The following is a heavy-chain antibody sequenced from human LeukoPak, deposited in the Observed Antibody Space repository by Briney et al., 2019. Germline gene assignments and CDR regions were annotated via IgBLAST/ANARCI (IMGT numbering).Heavy chain of an antibody. Sequence: PGRSLRLSCAASGFTFDDYAMHWVRQAPGKGLEWVSGISWNSGSIGYADSVKGRFTISRDNAKNSLYLQMNSLRAEDTAVYYCARTVDFDYWGQGTLVTVSS. CDR3: ARTVDFDY. D-gene: IGHD6-19*01. CDR2: ISWNSGSI. CDR1: GFTFDDYA. V-gene: IGHV3-9*01. J-gene: IGHJ4*02.